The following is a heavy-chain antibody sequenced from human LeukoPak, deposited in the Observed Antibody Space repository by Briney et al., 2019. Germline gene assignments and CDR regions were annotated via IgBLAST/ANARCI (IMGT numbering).Heavy chain of an antibody. D-gene: IGHD3-9*01. CDR3: AKDRGLRYFDWLLPGDY. CDR1: GYTFTSYD. J-gene: IGHJ4*02. V-gene: IGHV1-8*01. CDR2: MNPNSGNT. Sequence: ASVKVSCKASGYTFTSYDINWVRQATGQGLEWMGWMNPNSGNTGYAQKFQGRVTMTRNTSISTAYMELSSLRAEDTAVYYCAKDRGLRYFDWLLPGDYWGQGTLVTVSS.